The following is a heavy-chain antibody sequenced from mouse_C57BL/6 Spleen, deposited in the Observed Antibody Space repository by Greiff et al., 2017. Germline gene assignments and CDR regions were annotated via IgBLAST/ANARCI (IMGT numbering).Heavy chain of an antibody. CDR3: ARMRDGYYDV. J-gene: IGHJ1*03. CDR2: INPNNGGT. Sequence: EVQLQQSGPELVKPGASVKISCKASGYTFTDYYMNWVKQSHGKSLEWIGDINPNNGGTSYNQKFKGKATLTVDKSSSTAYMELRSLTSEDSAVYYCARMRDGYYDVWGTGTTVTVSS. D-gene: IGHD2-3*01. CDR1: GYTFTDYY. V-gene: IGHV1-26*01.